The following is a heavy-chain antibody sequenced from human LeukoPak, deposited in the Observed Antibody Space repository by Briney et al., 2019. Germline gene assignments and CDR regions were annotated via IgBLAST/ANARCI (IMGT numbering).Heavy chain of an antibody. V-gene: IGHV3-30*03. D-gene: IGHD2-15*01. Sequence: GRSLRLSCAASGFTFSTYGMHWVRQAPGKGLEWVAMTSHDGSDKYYADSVKGRFTISRDNSKNTLYLQMNSLRAEDTAVYYCASSYCSGGSCYAFDYWGQGTLVTVSS. J-gene: IGHJ4*02. CDR1: GFTFSTYG. CDR2: TSHDGSDK. CDR3: ASSYCSGGSCYAFDY.